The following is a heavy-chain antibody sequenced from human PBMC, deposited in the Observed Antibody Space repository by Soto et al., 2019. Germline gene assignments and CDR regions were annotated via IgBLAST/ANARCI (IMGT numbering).Heavy chain of an antibody. Sequence: ASVKVSCKAYGYTFTDYYMHWVRQAPGQGLEWMGWINPNSGDKRYAQKFQVRVTMTRDTSINTAYMEMSSLRSDDTAVYYCARGDILTGPSYPFDYWGQGTLVTVS. CDR1: GYTFTDYY. V-gene: IGHV1-2*02. CDR2: INPNSGDK. CDR3: ARGDILTGPSYPFDY. J-gene: IGHJ4*02. D-gene: IGHD3-9*01.